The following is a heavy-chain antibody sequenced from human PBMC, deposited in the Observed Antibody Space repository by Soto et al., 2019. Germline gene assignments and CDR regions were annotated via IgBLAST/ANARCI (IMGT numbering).Heavy chain of an antibody. Sequence: GESLKISCKGSGYSFTSYWISWVRQMPGKGLEWMGRIDPSDSYTNYSPSFQGHVTISADKSISTAYLQWSSLKASDTAMYYCARLVGYGSGSYDPSGYYYGMDVWGQGTTVTVSS. D-gene: IGHD3-10*01. CDR1: GYSFTSYW. V-gene: IGHV5-10-1*01. J-gene: IGHJ6*02. CDR2: IDPSDSYT. CDR3: ARLVGYGSGSYDPSGYYYGMDV.